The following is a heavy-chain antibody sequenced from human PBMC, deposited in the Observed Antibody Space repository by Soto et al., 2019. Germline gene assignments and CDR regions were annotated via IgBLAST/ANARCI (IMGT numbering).Heavy chain of an antibody. D-gene: IGHD4-17*01. Sequence: ASVKVSCKASGYNFNACGISWVRQAPGQGLEWMGWISSHTGNTNYAQNLQGRVTMTTDTSTTTVYMELRSLTSDDTAVYYCARDCGTAVTTHYLDVSGQGSLVTVSS. CDR2: ISSHTGNT. CDR1: GYNFNACG. V-gene: IGHV1-18*01. J-gene: IGHJ4*02. CDR3: ARDCGTAVTTHYLDV.